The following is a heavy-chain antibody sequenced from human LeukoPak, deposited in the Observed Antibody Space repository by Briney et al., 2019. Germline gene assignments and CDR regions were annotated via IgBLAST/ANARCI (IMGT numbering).Heavy chain of an antibody. Sequence: GASVKVSCKASGYTFTSYYMHWVRQAPGQGLKWMGIINPSGGSTSYAQKFQGRVTMTRDMSTSTVYMELSSLRSEDTAVYYCARDDLYDFWSGYLLDYWGQGTLVTVSS. V-gene: IGHV1-46*01. CDR1: GYTFTSYY. CDR3: ARDDLYDFWSGYLLDY. D-gene: IGHD3-3*01. CDR2: INPSGGST. J-gene: IGHJ4*02.